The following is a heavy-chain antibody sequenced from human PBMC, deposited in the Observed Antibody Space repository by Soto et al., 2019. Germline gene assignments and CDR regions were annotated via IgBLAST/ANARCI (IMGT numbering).Heavy chain of an antibody. CDR1: GGSLSDYF. J-gene: IGHJ6*03. Sequence: SETLSLTCVVSGGSLSDYFWSWIRQPPGMALEWIGEINHLGSINYNPSLKSRVTMSVDTSKNQFSLTLNSVTAADTATYYCARGGISHWAYFYYMDVWDRGTAVTVSS. CDR2: INHLGSI. V-gene: IGHV4-34*01. CDR3: ARGGISHWAYFYYMDV. D-gene: IGHD2-21*01.